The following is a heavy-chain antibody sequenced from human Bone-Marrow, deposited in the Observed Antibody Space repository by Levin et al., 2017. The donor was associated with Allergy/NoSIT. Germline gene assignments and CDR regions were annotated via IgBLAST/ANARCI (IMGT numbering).Heavy chain of an antibody. J-gene: IGHJ4*02. V-gene: IGHV3-15*07. D-gene: IGHD3/OR15-3a*01. CDR3: TTDLDSSRASGHPYPNY. CDR2: IRTRGDGGAA. Sequence: GGSLRLSCAASGFRFNDAWMNWVRQAPGKGLEWVGRIRTRGDGGAADYTAPVKGRFTISRDDPKNTLYLQMSSLRVEDTAVYYCTTDLDSSRASGHPYPNYWGQGTRVIVSS. CDR1: GFRFNDAW.